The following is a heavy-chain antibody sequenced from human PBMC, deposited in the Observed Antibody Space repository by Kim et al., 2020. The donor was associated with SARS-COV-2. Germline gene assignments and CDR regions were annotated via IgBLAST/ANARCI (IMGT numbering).Heavy chain of an antibody. J-gene: IGHJ4*02. D-gene: IGHD5-12*01. CDR2: FSSGSGGLT. CDR3: AKDYRSGYSGYDIGD. CDR1: GFTFINYA. Sequence: GGSLRLSCRASGFTFINYAMSWVRQAPGKGLEWVSAFSSGSGGLTYYADSVKGRFTISIDNSKNTLYLQMNNLRAEDTAVYFCAKDYRSGYSGYDIGDWGQGTLVTVSS. V-gene: IGHV3-23*01.